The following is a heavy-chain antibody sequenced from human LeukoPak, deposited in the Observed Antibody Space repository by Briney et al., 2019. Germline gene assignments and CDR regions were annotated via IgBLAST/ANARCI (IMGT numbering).Heavy chain of an antibody. CDR3: AAGRRLGEIFFDY. CDR1: GGTFSNYA. CDR2: IIPIFDTA. J-gene: IGHJ4*02. Sequence: SVKVSCRASGGTFSNYAISWVRQAPGQGLEWMGGIIPIFDTANYAQKFQGRVTISTDESTNTVYMELSSLKPEDTAVYYCAAGRRLGEIFFDYWGQGSLVTVSS. D-gene: IGHD3-10*01. V-gene: IGHV1-69*05.